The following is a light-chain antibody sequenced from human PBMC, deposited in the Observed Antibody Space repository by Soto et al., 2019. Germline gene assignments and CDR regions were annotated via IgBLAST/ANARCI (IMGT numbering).Light chain of an antibody. CDR2: AAS. V-gene: IGKV1-6*01. Sequence: AIQMTQSPFSLSASVGDRVTITCRASQGIRNDLGWYQQKPGKAPKLLIYAASSLQSGVPSRFSGSGSGTDFTLTISRLQPEDFATYYCLQDYNYPLTFGGGTKVEIK. J-gene: IGKJ4*01. CDR1: QGIRND. CDR3: LQDYNYPLT.